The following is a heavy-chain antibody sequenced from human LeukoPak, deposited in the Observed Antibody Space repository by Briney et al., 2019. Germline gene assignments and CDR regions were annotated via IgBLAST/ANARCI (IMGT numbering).Heavy chain of an antibody. CDR3: ARDSYGSDY. Sequence: ASVKVSCKASGYTFSDYHMHWVRQAPGQGLEWMGRIIPSGGSTTYAQKFQGRVTMTRDMSTNTVYMELSSLRSEDTAAYYCARDSYGSDYWGQGTLVTVSS. CDR2: IIPSGGST. V-gene: IGHV1-46*01. CDR1: GYTFSDYH. J-gene: IGHJ4*02. D-gene: IGHD3-16*01.